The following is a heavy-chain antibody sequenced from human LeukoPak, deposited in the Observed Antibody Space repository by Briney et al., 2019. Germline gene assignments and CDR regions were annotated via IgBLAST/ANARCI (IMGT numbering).Heavy chain of an antibody. CDR2: IKEDGSET. CDR1: GFTFSSYW. J-gene: IGHJ4*02. Sequence: GGSLRPSCAASGFTFSSYWMSWVRQAPGKGLEWVANIKEDGSETYYVDSVKGRFTISRDNAKNSLYLQMDSLRADDTAVYYCARDLSYSSSSGGSFDYWGQGTLVTVSS. D-gene: IGHD6-6*01. CDR3: ARDLSYSSSSGGSFDY. V-gene: IGHV3-7*05.